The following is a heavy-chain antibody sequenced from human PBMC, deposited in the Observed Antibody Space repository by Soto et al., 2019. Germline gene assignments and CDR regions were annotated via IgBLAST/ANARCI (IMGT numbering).Heavy chain of an antibody. V-gene: IGHV5-51*01. J-gene: IGHJ6*02. CDR3: ARHGWGYKYGFDYYYGMDV. CDR2: IYPGDSET. D-gene: IGHD5-18*01. CDR1: GYSFTGYW. Sequence: PGESLKISCKGSGYSFTGYWIAWVRQMPGKGLEWMGIIYPGDSETRYSPSFQGQVTISADKSISTAYLQWSSLKASDTAIYYCARHGWGYKYGFDYYYGMDVWGQGTTVTVSS.